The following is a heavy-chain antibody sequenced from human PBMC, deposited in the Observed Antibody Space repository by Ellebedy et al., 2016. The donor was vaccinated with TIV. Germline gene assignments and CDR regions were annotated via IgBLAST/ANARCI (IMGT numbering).Heavy chain of an antibody. Sequence: SGTLSLTXTVSGGSISSGGFYWSWIRQFPGKGLEWIGYIYYSGNTDYNPSLKSRVSISGDTSKNQFSLKLSSVTAADTAMYYCARDQNYDTSGRDALDIWGQGIMVTVSS. D-gene: IGHD3-22*01. CDR2: IYYSGNT. CDR1: GGSISSGGFY. V-gene: IGHV4-31*03. J-gene: IGHJ3*02. CDR3: ARDQNYDTSGRDALDI.